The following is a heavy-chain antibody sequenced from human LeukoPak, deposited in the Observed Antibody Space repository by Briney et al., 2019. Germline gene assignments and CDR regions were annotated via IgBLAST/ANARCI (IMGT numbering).Heavy chain of an antibody. Sequence: ASVKVSCKASRYTFTSYGISWVRQAPGQGLEWMGWISAYNGNTNYAQKLQGRVTMTTDTSTSTAYMELRSLRSDDTAVYYCARDCFGVRGVKSTGYYYYYGMDVWGQGTTVTVSS. CDR1: RYTFTSYG. CDR2: ISAYNGNT. J-gene: IGHJ6*02. D-gene: IGHD3-10*01. CDR3: ARDCFGVRGVKSTGYYYYYGMDV. V-gene: IGHV1-18*01.